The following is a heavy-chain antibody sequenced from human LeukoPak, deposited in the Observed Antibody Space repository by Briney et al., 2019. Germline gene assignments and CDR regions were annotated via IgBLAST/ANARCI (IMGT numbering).Heavy chain of an antibody. CDR3: ARHRASQTRGFDT. CDR1: GGSISSYY. V-gene: IGHV4-59*08. J-gene: IGHJ5*02. D-gene: IGHD3-10*01. CDR2: IYYSGST. Sequence: SETLSLTCTVSGGSISSYYWSWLRQPPGKGLVWIGYIYYSGSTNYNPSLKSRVTISVDTSKNQSSVKLSSVTAADTAAYYCARHRASQTRGFDTWGQRTLVTVSP.